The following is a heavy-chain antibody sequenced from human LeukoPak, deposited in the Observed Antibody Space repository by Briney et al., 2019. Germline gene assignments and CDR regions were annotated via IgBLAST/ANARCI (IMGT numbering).Heavy chain of an antibody. V-gene: IGHV3-23*01. CDR2: ISGSGGST. D-gene: IGHD5-12*01. CDR3: VRGSGGYDPLAFDS. CDR1: GFTFSSYA. J-gene: IGHJ4*02. Sequence: PGGSLRLSCAASGFTFSSYAMSWVRQAPGKGLEWVSAISGSGGSTYYADSVKGRFTISRDNPKNSLYLQMNSLRAEDTAVYHCVRGSGGYDPLAFDSWGQGTLVTVSS.